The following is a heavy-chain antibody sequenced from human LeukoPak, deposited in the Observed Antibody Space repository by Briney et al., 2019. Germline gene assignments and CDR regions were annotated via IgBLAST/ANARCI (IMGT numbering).Heavy chain of an antibody. D-gene: IGHD5-18*01. CDR1: GGSISSSSYY. V-gene: IGHV4-39*07. J-gene: IGHJ6*02. Sequence: SETLSLTCTVSGGSISSSSYYWGWLRQPPGKGLEWIGSIYYSGSTYYNPSLKSRVTISVDTSKNQFSLKLSSVTAADTAVYYCARAVRQLWLRDYYGMDVWGQGTTVTVSS. CDR3: ARAVRQLWLRDYYGMDV. CDR2: IYYSGST.